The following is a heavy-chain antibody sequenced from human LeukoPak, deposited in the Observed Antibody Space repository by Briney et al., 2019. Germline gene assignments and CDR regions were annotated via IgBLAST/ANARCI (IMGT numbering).Heavy chain of an antibody. CDR3: ARWITYYDFWSGYNWFDP. D-gene: IGHD3-3*01. J-gene: IGHJ5*02. Sequence: SETLSLTCAVYGGSFSGYYWSWIRQPPGKGLERIGEINHSGSTNYNPSLKSRVTISVDTSKNQFSLKLSSVTAADTAVYYCARWITYYDFWSGYNWFDPWGQGTLVTVSS. CDR1: GGSFSGYY. CDR2: INHSGST. V-gene: IGHV4-34*01.